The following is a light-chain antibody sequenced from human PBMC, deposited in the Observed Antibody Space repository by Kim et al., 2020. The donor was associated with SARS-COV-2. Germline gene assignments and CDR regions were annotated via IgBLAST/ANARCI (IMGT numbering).Light chain of an antibody. CDR1: SSNIGAGYD. Sequence: QRVTISCTGSSSNIGAGYDVHWYQQLPGTAPKFLISDNSNRPSGVPDRFSGSKSGTSASLAITGLQAEDEADYYCQSYDSSLSDWVFGGGTQLTVL. V-gene: IGLV1-40*01. CDR3: QSYDSSLSDWV. J-gene: IGLJ3*02. CDR2: DNS.